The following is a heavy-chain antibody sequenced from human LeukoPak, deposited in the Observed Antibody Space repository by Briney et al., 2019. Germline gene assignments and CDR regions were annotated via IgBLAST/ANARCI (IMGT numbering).Heavy chain of an antibody. Sequence: GGSLRLSCAASGFSFSTYWMSWVRQAPGKGLEWVASITQDGSEKYYVDSVKGRFTISRDNAKNSLYLQMNSLRAEDTAVYYCVTDRWGLLGGDFWGQGTLVTVSS. V-gene: IGHV3-7*04. D-gene: IGHD2-8*01. CDR2: ITQDGSEK. CDR1: GFSFSTYW. J-gene: IGHJ4*02. CDR3: VTDRWGLLGGDF.